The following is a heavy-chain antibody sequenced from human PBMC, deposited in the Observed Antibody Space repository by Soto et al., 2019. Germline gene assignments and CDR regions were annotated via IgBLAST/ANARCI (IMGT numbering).Heavy chain of an antibody. Sequence: QVQLQQWGAGLLKTSETLSLTCAVYGGSFSGYYWSWIRQPPGKGLEWIGEINHSGSTNYNPSLKSRVTISVDTSKNQFSLKLSSVTAADTAVYYCARGAQNWFDPWGQGTLVTVSS. CDR2: INHSGST. V-gene: IGHV4-34*01. CDR3: ARGAQNWFDP. J-gene: IGHJ5*02. CDR1: GGSFSGYY.